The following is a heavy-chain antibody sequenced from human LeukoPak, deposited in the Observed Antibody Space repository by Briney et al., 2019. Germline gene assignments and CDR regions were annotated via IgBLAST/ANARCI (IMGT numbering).Heavy chain of an antibody. Sequence: SQTLSLTCAISGDSVSSNSVAWSWIGQSPSRGLEWLGRTYYRSKWYNDYALSMKSRITINPDTSKNQLSLQLNSVTPEDTAVYYCTRGRAAEWFDSGGQGTLVTVSS. J-gene: IGHJ5*01. CDR2: TYYRSKWYN. V-gene: IGHV6-1*01. CDR3: TRGRAAEWFDS. D-gene: IGHD6-13*01. CDR1: GDSVSSNSVA.